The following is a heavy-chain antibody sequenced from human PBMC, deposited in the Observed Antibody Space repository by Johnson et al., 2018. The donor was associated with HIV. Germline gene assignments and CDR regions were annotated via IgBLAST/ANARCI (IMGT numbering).Heavy chain of an antibody. CDR3: ARDSPWELTAFDI. CDR1: GFTFSS. J-gene: IGHJ3*02. Sequence: QVQLVESGGGVVQPGRSLRLSCAASGFTFSSMHWDRQAPGKGLEWVAVISHDGSNKYYADSVKGRFTISRDNSKNTLYLQMNSLRAEDTDVYYCARDSPWELTAFDIWGQGTMVTVSS. V-gene: IGHV3-30-3*01. D-gene: IGHD1-26*01. CDR2: ISHDGSNK.